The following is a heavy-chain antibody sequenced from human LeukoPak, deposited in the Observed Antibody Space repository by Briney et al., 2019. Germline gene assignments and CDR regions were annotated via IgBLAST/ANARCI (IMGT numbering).Heavy chain of an antibody. V-gene: IGHV3-23*01. CDR2: ISGSGGST. Sequence: GGTLRLSCAASGFTFSSYAMSWVRQAPGKGLEWVSAISGSGGSTYYADSVKGRFTISRDNSKVTLYLQMNSLRAEDTAVYYCAKDTYYYDSSGSMDYWGQGTLVTVSS. D-gene: IGHD3-22*01. CDR1: GFTFSSYA. CDR3: AKDTYYYDSSGSMDY. J-gene: IGHJ4*02.